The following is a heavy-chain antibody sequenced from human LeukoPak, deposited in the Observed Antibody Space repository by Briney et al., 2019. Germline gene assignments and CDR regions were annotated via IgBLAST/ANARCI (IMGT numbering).Heavy chain of an antibody. V-gene: IGHV3-21*01. CDR1: GFTFSNAW. Sequence: GGSLRLSCAASGFTFSNAWMSSVRPAPGKGLEWVSSIRDSAYRTYYADSVKGRFTISRDKAKNSLYLQMNSLRAEDTAVYYCARDLIIWGASLLGAFDIWGQGTMVTVSS. CDR3: ARDLIIWGASLLGAFDI. D-gene: IGHD3-16*01. J-gene: IGHJ3*02. CDR2: IRDSAYRT.